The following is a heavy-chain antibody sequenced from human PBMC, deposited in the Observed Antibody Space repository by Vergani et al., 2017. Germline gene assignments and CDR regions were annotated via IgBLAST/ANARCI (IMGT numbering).Heavy chain of an antibody. Sequence: QVQLVQSGAEVKKPGSSVPVSCQSSGGTFSSYALSWVRQSPGQGLEWMGGLIPIFVTANSAQKFQGRVTITADESTGTAYMELSSLRSEDTAVYYCARYPGDPGDQTMGDYWGQGTLVTVSS. CDR2: LIPIFVTA. J-gene: IGHJ4*02. CDR3: ARYPGDPGDQTMGDY. CDR1: GGTFSSYA. D-gene: IGHD7-27*01. V-gene: IGHV1-69*12.